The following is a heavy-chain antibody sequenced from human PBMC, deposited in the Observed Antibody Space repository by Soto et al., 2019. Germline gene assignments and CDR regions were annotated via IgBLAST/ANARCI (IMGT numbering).Heavy chain of an antibody. CDR1: GFTFSRYC. J-gene: IGHJ4*02. D-gene: IGHD3-22*01. CDR2: ISYDGSNK. Sequence: GVSLRLSCAASGFTFSRYCMHWVRQAPGKGLEWVAVISYDGSNKYYADSVKGRFTISRDNSKNTLYLQMNSLRAEDTAVHYCAKGHYYDSSGSLVYFDYWGQGTLVTVSS. V-gene: IGHV3-30*18. CDR3: AKGHYYDSSGSLVYFDY.